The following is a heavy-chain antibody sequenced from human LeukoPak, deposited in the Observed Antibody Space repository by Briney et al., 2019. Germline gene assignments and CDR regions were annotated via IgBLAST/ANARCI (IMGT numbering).Heavy chain of an antibody. V-gene: IGHV1-18*01. Sequence: ASVEVSCKASGYTFTSFGISWVRQAPGQGVEWMGWISAYNGNTNYAQKLQGRVTMTTDTSTSTAYMELRSLRSDDTAVYYCARDYEGSSFDIWGQGTMVTVSS. CDR2: ISAYNGNT. CDR3: ARDYEGSSFDI. J-gene: IGHJ3*02. CDR1: GYTFTSFG. D-gene: IGHD3-3*01.